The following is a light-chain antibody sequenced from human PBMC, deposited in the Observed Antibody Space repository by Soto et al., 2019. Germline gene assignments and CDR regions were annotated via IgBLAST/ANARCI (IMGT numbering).Light chain of an antibody. CDR3: QHFRA. J-gene: IGKJ5*01. CDR1: QSVNSR. Sequence: EIVLTQSTCTLYLSPGERATLSCRASQSVNSRLAWYQHKPGQAPRLLISGASSRATGIPDRFSGSGSGTDFTLTLSRVEPDDFAVYYCQHFRAFGQGTRLEIK. CDR2: GAS. V-gene: IGKV3-20*01.